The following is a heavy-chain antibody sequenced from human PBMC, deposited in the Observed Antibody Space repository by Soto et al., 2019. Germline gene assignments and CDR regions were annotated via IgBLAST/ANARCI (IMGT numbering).Heavy chain of an antibody. V-gene: IGHV4-59*01. D-gene: IGHD2-21*02. CDR1: GGSFSGYS. Sequence: PSETLSLTCAVYGGSFSGYSWTWIRQPPGKGLEWIGYMYNTGSTVYNPSFKSRVTISVDTSKNQFSLKLNSVTAADTAVYYCARDLWGYCGTDCYPLDVWGQGTTVTVSS. J-gene: IGHJ6*02. CDR3: ARDLWGYCGTDCYPLDV. CDR2: MYNTGST.